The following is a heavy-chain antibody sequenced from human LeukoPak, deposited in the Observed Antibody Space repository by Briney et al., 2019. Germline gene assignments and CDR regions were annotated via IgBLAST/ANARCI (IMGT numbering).Heavy chain of an antibody. CDR3: ARSPFAGGYYPFDY. J-gene: IGHJ4*02. V-gene: IGHV4-31*03. D-gene: IGHD3-3*01. Sequence: PSETLSLTCTVSGGSISSGGYYWSWIRQQPGKGLEWIGYIYYSGSTYYNPSLKSRVTISVDTSKNQFSLKLSSVTAADTAVYYCARSPFAGGYYPFDYWGQGTLVTVSS. CDR1: GGSISSGGYY. CDR2: IYYSGST.